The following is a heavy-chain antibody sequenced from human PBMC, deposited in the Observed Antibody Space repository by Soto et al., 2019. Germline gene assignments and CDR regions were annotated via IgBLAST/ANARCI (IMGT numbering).Heavy chain of an antibody. J-gene: IGHJ3*02. CDR1: VFPFSSYA. CDR3: AKGGYYSLFDI. V-gene: IGHV3-23*01. CDR2: ISGSGGRT. D-gene: IGHD3-16*01. Sequence: GSLRLSCVASVFPFSSYAMSWVRQTPGKGLEWVSGISGSGGRTYYADSVKGRFTISRDNSNNTLSLQMHILRVEDTAVYFCAKGGYYSLFDIWGQGTVVTVSS.